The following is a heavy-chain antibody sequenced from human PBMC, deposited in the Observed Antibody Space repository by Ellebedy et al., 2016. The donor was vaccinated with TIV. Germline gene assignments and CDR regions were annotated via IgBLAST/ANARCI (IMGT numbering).Heavy chain of an antibody. D-gene: IGHD3-9*01. V-gene: IGHV4-39*01. CDR1: GASMSSRNYY. Sequence: MPGGSLRLSCVVSGASMSSRNYYWGWIRQPPGKGLEWIGSIYYNGTTYYKPSLKSRFTISADTSNNQFSLKLSSVTAADTAMYYCARHPQNVYFRPWGQGTLVTVSS. CDR3: ARHPQNVYFRP. CDR2: IYYNGTT. J-gene: IGHJ4*02.